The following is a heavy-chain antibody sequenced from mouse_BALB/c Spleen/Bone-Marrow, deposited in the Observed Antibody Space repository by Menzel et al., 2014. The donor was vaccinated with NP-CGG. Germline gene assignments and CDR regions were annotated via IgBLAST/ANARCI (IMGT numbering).Heavy chain of an antibody. V-gene: IGHV7-3*02. J-gene: IGHJ3*01. D-gene: IGHD1-3*01. CDR1: GFTFTDYY. CDR2: IRNKANGYTT. CDR3: ARDIKDDWFAY. Sequence: EVQLVESGGGLVQPGGSLRLSCATPGFTFTDYYMSWVRQPPGKALEWLGFIRNKANGYTTEYSASVKGRFTISRDNSQSILYLQMNTLRAEDSATYYCARDIKDDWFAYWGQGTLVTVSA.